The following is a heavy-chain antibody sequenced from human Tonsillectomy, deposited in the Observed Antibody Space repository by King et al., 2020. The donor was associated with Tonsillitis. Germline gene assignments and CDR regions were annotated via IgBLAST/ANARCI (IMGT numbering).Heavy chain of an antibody. Sequence: VQLVESGGGLVQPGGSLRLSCVASGFTFSNYWMHWVRQAPGKGLAWVSRINSDGTSTSYADSVKGRFTISRDNAKNTLYLQMDSLGLEDTAFYYCVREGYSSGRAPCFDNWGQGTLVTVSS. CDR3: VREGYSSGRAPCFDN. J-gene: IGHJ4*02. V-gene: IGHV3-74*01. CDR2: INSDGTST. D-gene: IGHD6-19*01. CDR1: GFTFSNYW.